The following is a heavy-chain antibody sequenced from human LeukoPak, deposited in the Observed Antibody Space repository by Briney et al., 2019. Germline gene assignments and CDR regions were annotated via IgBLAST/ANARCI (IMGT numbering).Heavy chain of an antibody. CDR2: INPNSGGT. V-gene: IGHV1-2*06. Sequence: GASVKVSCKASGYTLTGYYMHWVRQAPGQGLEWMGRINPNSGGTNYAQKFQGRVTMTRDTSISTAYMELSRLRSDDTAVYYCARSPLWYYYMDVWGKGTTVTVSS. CDR3: ARSPLWYYYMDV. CDR1: GYTLTGYY. J-gene: IGHJ6*03. D-gene: IGHD2-21*01.